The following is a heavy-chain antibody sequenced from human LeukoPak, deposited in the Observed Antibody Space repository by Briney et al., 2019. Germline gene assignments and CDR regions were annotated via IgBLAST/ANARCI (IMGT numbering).Heavy chain of an antibody. Sequence: GGSLRLSCAVSGFTSSNAWMSWVRQAPGKGLEWVGRIKSKTGGGTRDYAAPVKGRFTISRDDSKNTLYLQMNSLKTEDTAVYYCTTFDYAAFLIWGQGTMVTVSS. D-gene: IGHD4/OR15-4a*01. V-gene: IGHV3-15*01. J-gene: IGHJ3*02. CDR1: GFTSSNAW. CDR3: TTFDYAAFLI. CDR2: IKSKTGGGTR.